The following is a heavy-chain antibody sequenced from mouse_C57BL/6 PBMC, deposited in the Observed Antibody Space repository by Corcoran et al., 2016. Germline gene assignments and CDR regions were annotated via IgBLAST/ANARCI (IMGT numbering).Heavy chain of an antibody. CDR3: ARGGAPRAWFAY. J-gene: IGHJ3*01. V-gene: IGHV1-26*01. CDR1: GYTFTDYY. CDR2: INPNNGGT. Sequence: EVQLQQSGPELVKPGASVKISCKASGYTFTDYYMNWVKQSHGKSLEWIGDINPNNGGTSYNQKFKGKATLTVDKSSSTAYMELRSLTSEDSAVYYCARGGAPRAWFAYWGQGTLVTVSA. D-gene: IGHD3-3*01.